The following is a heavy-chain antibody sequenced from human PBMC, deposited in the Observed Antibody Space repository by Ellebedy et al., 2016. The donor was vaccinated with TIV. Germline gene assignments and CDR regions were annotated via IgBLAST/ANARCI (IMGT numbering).Heavy chain of an antibody. CDR2: IYHSGST. CDR3: TRTSYDI. Sequence: SCAVSGGSITNNWWSWVRQPPGKGLEWIGEIYHSGSTKYNPSLKSRVTISLDKSKNQFSLKLTSVTAADTAVYYCTRTSYDIWGQGTRVTVSS. J-gene: IGHJ4*02. V-gene: IGHV4-4*02. D-gene: IGHD3-9*01. CDR1: GGSITNNW.